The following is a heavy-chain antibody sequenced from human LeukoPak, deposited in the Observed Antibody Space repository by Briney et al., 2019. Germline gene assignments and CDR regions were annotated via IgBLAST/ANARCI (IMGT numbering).Heavy chain of an antibody. V-gene: IGHV1-69*13. Sequence: ASVKVSCKASGGTFSSYAISWVRQAPGQGLEWMGGIIPIFGTANYAQKFQGRVTITADESTSTAYMELSSLRSEDTAVYYCARAYNWNDSENYFDYWGQGTLVTVSS. J-gene: IGHJ4*02. CDR2: IIPIFGTA. CDR1: GGTFSSYA. D-gene: IGHD1-20*01. CDR3: ARAYNWNDSENYFDY.